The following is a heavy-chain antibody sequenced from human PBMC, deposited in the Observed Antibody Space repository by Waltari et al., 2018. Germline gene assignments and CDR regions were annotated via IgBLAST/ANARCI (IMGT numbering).Heavy chain of an antibody. CDR2: IYYRGST. V-gene: IGHV4-39*07. J-gene: IGHJ3*02. CDR1: GGSISSSSYY. CDR3: ASPSSLGRWAFDI. Sequence: QLQLQESGPGLVKPSETLSLTCTVSGGSISSSSYYWGWIRQPPGKGLEWIGSIYYRGSTYYNPSLKSRVTISVDTSKNQFSLKLSSVTAADTAVYYCASPSSLGRWAFDIWGQGTMVTVSS.